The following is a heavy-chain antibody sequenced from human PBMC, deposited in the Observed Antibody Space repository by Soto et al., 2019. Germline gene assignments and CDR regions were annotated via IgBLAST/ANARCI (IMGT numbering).Heavy chain of an antibody. CDR3: AREYTAWPLAYGLDV. V-gene: IGHV3-21*01. CDR1: GFTFSTYS. Sequence: GGSLRLSCVGSGFTFSTYSINWVRQAPGKGLEWVSSISSRSDIYYADSVKGRFTISRDNAKNSVSLQMNSLRAEDTAVYYCAREYTAWPLAYGLDVWGQGTTVTAP. J-gene: IGHJ6*02. CDR2: ISSRSDI. D-gene: IGHD2-2*02.